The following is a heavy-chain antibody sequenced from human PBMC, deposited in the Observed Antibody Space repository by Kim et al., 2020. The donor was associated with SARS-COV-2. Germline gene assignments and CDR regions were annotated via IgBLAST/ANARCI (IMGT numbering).Heavy chain of an antibody. CDR2: MNPNSGNT. D-gene: IGHD2-15*01. Sequence: ASVKVSCKASGYTFTSYDINWVRQATGQGLEWMGWMNPNSGNTGYAQKFQGRVTMTRNTSISTAYMELSSLRSEDTAVYYCARGGVVVAANRPNPRRISTHPAPFDYWGQGTLVTVSS. V-gene: IGHV1-8*01. CDR1: GYTFTSYD. CDR3: ARGGVVVAANRPNPRRISTHPAPFDY. J-gene: IGHJ4*02.